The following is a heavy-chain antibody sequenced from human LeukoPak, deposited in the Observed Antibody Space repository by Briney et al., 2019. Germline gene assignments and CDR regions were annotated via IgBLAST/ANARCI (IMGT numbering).Heavy chain of an antibody. CDR3: AKDYYDSSGYSPFDY. V-gene: IGHV3-30*02. D-gene: IGHD3-22*01. CDR2: IRYDGSNN. J-gene: IGHJ4*02. Sequence: GGSLRLSCAASGFTFSSYGMHWVRQAPGKGLEWVASIRYDGSNNYYADSVKGRFTISRDNSKNTLYLQMNSLRAEDTAVYYCAKDYYDSSGYSPFDYWGQGTLVTVSS. CDR1: GFTFSSYG.